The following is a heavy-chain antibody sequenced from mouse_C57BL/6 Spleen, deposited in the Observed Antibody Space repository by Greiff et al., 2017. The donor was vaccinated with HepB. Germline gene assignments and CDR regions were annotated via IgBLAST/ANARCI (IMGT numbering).Heavy chain of an antibody. Sequence: EVKLMESGGGLVKPGGSLKLSCAASGFTFSSYTMSWVRQTPEKRLEWVATISGGGGNTYYPDSVKGRFTISRDNAKNTLYLQMSSLRSEDTALYYCARPDGYYGYFDYWGQGTTLTVSS. V-gene: IGHV5-9*01. D-gene: IGHD2-3*01. J-gene: IGHJ2*01. CDR1: GFTFSSYT. CDR3: ARPDGYYGYFDY. CDR2: ISGGGGNT.